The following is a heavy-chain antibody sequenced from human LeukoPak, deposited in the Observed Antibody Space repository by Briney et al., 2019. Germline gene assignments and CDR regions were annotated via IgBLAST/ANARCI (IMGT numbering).Heavy chain of an antibody. D-gene: IGHD3-22*01. J-gene: IGHJ3*02. CDR1: GFTFSDYY. V-gene: IGHV3-11*01. CDR3: AKALGTYYYDSSGYYSAFDI. Sequence: PGGSLRLSCAASGFTFSDYYMSWTRQAPGKGLEWVSYISSSGSTIYYADSVKGRFTISRDNSKNSLYLQMNSLRTEDTALYYCAKALGTYYYDSSGYYSAFDIWGQGTMVTVSS. CDR2: ISSSGSTI.